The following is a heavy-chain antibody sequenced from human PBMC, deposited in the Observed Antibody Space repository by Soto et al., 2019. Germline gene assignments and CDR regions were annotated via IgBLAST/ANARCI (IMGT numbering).Heavy chain of an antibody. CDR2: IWYDGSNK. CDR3: ARDRSYGRDAFDI. CDR1: GFTFISYS. Sequence: PGGSLRLSCAASGFTFISYSMSWLRQAPGKGLEWVAVIWYDGSNKYYADSVKGRFTISRDNSKNTLYLQMNSLRAEDTAVYYCARDRSYGRDAFDIWGQGTMVTVSS. V-gene: IGHV3-33*08. D-gene: IGHD5-18*01. J-gene: IGHJ3*02.